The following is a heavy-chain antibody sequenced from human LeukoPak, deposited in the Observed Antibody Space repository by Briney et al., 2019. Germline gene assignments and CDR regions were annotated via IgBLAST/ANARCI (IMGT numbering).Heavy chain of an antibody. CDR3: ARVSYCSSTSCYLRGYYGMDV. CDR1: GGSFSGYY. J-gene: IGHJ6*02. Sequence: SETPSLTCAVYGGSFSGYYWSWIRQPPGKGLEWIGEINHSGSTNYNPSLKSRVTISVDTSKNQFSLKLSSVTAADTAVYYCARVSYCSSTSCYLRGYYGMDVWGQGTTVTVSS. V-gene: IGHV4-34*01. CDR2: INHSGST. D-gene: IGHD2-2*01.